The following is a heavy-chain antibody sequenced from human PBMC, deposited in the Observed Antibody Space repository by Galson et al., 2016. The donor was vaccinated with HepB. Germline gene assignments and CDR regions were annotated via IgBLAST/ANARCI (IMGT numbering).Heavy chain of an antibody. Sequence: SLRLSCAASGFDFSYYAMAWVRQAPGKGLQWVATVSITGQTTYYADSVKGRFTITTDTSKNAVYLQMHRLTAEDTAIYYCAKPLSQMWLGFDSWGQGALVTVSS. D-gene: IGHD5-18*01. V-gene: IGHV3-23*01. J-gene: IGHJ4*02. CDR2: VSITGQTT. CDR3: AKPLSQMWLGFDS. CDR1: GFDFSYYA.